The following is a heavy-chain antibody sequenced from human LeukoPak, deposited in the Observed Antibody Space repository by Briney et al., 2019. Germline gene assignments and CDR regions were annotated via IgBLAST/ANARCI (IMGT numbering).Heavy chain of an antibody. CDR1: GGSFSGYY. V-gene: IGHV4-34*01. Sequence: SETLSLTCAVYGGSFSGYYWSWIRQPPGKGLEWIGEIYHSGSTNYNPSLKSRVTISVDTSKNQFSLKLSSVTAADTAVYYCGSGPNWFDPWGQGTLVTVSS. J-gene: IGHJ5*02. CDR2: IYHSGST. CDR3: GSGPNWFDP.